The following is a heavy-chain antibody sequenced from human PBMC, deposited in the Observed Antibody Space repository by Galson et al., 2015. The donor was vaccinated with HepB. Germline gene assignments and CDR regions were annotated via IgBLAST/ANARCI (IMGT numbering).Heavy chain of an antibody. D-gene: IGHD5-12*01. CDR2: INSDGSRT. Sequence: SLRLSCAASGFSFSSSWMHWVRQAPGKGLVWVSRINSDGSRTSYADSVKGRFTIARDNAKNTLYLQMNSLRAEDTAVYYCARDQGMVATLDYWGQGTLVTVSS. CDR1: GFSFSSSW. CDR3: ARDQGMVATLDY. J-gene: IGHJ4*02. V-gene: IGHV3-74*01.